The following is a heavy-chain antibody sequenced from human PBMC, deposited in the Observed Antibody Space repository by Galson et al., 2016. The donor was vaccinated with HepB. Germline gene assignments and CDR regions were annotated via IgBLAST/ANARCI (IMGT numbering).Heavy chain of an antibody. D-gene: IGHD2-21*02. J-gene: IGHJ4*02. V-gene: IGHV3-30*19. CDR3: AKLDCGRDCPRDD. Sequence: LRLSCAASGFTFSRYGMHWVRQAPGKGLEWVAVISYDGGDKHYADSVEGRFTVSRDNSKNTLFLQMNSLRVEDTAVYYCAKLDCGRDCPRDDWGQGTQVTVS. CDR1: GFTFSRYG. CDR2: ISYDGGDK.